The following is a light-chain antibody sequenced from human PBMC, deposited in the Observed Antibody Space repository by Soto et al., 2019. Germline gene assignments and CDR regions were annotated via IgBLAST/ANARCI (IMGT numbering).Light chain of an antibody. J-gene: IGKJ2*01. CDR3: QQYSALPST. V-gene: IGKV3-20*01. Sequence: EIVLTQSPGTLSLSPGERATLSCRASQSVSSSYLVWYQQKPGQALRLLIYGASSRATGIPDRFSGSGSGTDFALTISRLKPEDFAVYYCQQYSALPSTFGQGTKLEI. CDR2: GAS. CDR1: QSVSSSY.